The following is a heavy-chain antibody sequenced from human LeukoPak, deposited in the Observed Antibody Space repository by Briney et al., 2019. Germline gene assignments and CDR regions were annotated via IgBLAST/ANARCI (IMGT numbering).Heavy chain of an antibody. Sequence: KLQGRVTMTTDTSTSTAYMELRSLRSDDTAVYYCARDITMIRNPSAFDIWGQGTMVTVSS. D-gene: IGHD3-22*01. CDR3: ARDITMIRNPSAFDI. J-gene: IGHJ3*02. V-gene: IGHV1-18*01.